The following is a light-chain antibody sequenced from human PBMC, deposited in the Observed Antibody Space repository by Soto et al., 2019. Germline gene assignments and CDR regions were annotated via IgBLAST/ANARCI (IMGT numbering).Light chain of an antibody. CDR1: SSDVGSYKF. CDR3: CSYAGDSAWV. J-gene: IGLJ3*02. Sequence: QSVLTQPASVSGSPGQSITISCTGTSSDVGSYKFVSWYQHHPGKAPKLMIYEGSKRPSGVSNRFSGSKSGNTASLTISGLQAEDEADYYCCSYAGDSAWVFGGGTKLTVL. CDR2: EGS. V-gene: IGLV2-23*01.